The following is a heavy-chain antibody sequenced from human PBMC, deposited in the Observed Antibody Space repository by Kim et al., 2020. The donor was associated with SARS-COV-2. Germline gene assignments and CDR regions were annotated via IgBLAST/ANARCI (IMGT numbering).Heavy chain of an antibody. CDR2: ISYDGSNK. J-gene: IGHJ4*02. D-gene: IGHD3-10*01. V-gene: IGHV3-30*18. CDR3: AKERYYYAPFDY. Sequence: GGSLRLSCAASGFTFSSYGMHWVRQAPGKGLEWVAVISYDGSNKYYADSVKGRFTISRDNSKNTLYLQMNSLRAEDTAVYYCAKERYYYAPFDYWGQGTL. CDR1: GFTFSSYG.